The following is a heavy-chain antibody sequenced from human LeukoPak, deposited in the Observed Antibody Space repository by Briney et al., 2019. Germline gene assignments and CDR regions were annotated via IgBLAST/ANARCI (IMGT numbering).Heavy chain of an antibody. CDR3: ARGFSSSWYWIDP. CDR2: INTNGSI. V-gene: IGHV4-61*02. CDR1: GGSVSSGSYY. J-gene: IGHJ5*02. D-gene: IGHD6-13*01. Sequence: PSETLSLTCTVSGGSVSSGSYYWSWIRQPAGKGLEWIGRINTNGSINYNPSLKSQVTISVDTSKNQFSLKLSSMTAADTAVYYCARGFSSSWYWIDPWGQGTLVTVSS.